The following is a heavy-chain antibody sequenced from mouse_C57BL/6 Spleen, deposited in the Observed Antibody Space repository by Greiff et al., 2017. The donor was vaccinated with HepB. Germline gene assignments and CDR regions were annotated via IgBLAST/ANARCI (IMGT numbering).Heavy chain of an antibody. CDR3: AHIGPHYYAMEY. Sequence: QVTLKVSGPWIFQPSQTLILPCSFSGFSLSTFGMGVGWIRQPSGKGLEWLAHIWWDDDKYYNPALKSRLTNPKDTSKNQVFLKIANVDTADTAKYYCAHIGPHYYAMEYWGQGTSVIISS. CDR1: GFSLSTFGMG. J-gene: IGHJ4*01. CDR2: IWWDDDK. V-gene: IGHV8-8*01.